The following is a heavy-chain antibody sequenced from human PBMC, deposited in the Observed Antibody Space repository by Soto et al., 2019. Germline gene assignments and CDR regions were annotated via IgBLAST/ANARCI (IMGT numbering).Heavy chain of an antibody. D-gene: IGHD3-10*01. CDR1: GLIFSDYH. J-gene: IGHJ6*02. V-gene: IGHV3-72*01. Sequence: EVQLVESGGGLVQPGGSLRLSCAASGLIFSDYHMDWVRQAPGKGLEWVGRIRRKANSYTTEYAASVKGRFTISRDDSKNSLYLQMNRLKSGDTAVYYCARLGVWSGGSRGMDVWGQGTTVTVSS. CDR2: IRRKANSYTT. CDR3: ARLGVWSGGSRGMDV.